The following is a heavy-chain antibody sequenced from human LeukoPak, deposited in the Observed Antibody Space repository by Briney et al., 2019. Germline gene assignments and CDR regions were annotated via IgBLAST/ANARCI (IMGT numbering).Heavy chain of an antibody. Sequence: SETLSLTCVVSAFSLRSGYLWGWIRQPPGNGLEGIGGIYHSGNTYYNQSLKSRVTIPVDTSKNQLSLKLRSVNAADTAVYYCARLPYDSIGWYAFDTWGQGTMVTVSS. CDR1: AFSLRSGYL. V-gene: IGHV4-38-2*01. CDR3: ARLPYDSIGWYAFDT. D-gene: IGHD3-22*01. J-gene: IGHJ3*02. CDR2: IYHSGNT.